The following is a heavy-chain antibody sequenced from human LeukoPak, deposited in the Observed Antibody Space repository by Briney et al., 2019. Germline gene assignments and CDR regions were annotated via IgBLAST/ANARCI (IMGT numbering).Heavy chain of an antibody. J-gene: IGHJ4*02. V-gene: IGHV3-21*01. D-gene: IGHD6-19*01. CDR1: GFTFSSYS. CDR3: AKGTYSSGWYRESRGIDY. Sequence: GGSLRLSCAASGFTFSSYSMNWVRQAPGKGLEWVSSISSSSSYIYYADSVKGRFTISRDNAKNSLYLQMNSLRAEDTAVYYCAKGTYSSGWYRESRGIDYWGQGTLVTVSS. CDR2: ISSSSSYI.